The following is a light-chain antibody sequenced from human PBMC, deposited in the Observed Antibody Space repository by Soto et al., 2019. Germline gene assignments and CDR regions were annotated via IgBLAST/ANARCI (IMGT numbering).Light chain of an antibody. CDR3: QQYNNWPWT. Sequence: DIQMTQSPSTLSGSVGDRFTITCRASQTISSWLAWYQQKPGKAPKLLIYKASTLKSGVPSRFSGSGSGTEFTLTISSLQSEDFAVYYCQQYNNWPWTFGQGTKVDI. CDR2: KAS. V-gene: IGKV1-5*03. J-gene: IGKJ1*01. CDR1: QTISSW.